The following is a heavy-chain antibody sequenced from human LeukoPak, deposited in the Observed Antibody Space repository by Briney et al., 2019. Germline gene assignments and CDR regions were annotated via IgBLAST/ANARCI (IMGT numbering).Heavy chain of an antibody. CDR3: SRGLDSRKLGY. Sequence: PSETLSLPCTVSGASFNSDDQYWNWIRQSPGKGLEWIGSIHPSGMLYNNPSLESRVTMSRDTSKNQFSLNLNSVTAAETAVYFCSRGLDSRKLGYWGQGILVTVSS. CDR1: GASFNSDDQY. J-gene: IGHJ4*02. V-gene: IGHV4-31*03. D-gene: IGHD3-22*01. CDR2: IHPSGML.